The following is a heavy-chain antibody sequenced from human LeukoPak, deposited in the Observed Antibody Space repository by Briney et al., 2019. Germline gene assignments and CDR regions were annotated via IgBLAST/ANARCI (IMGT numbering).Heavy chain of an antibody. Sequence: ASVKVSCKASGYTFVDNYIHWVRQAPGQGPEWMGWINPRSGGTEYAQKFQGRVTMTRDTSINTAYMELTRLTSDDTAVYYCARDAMSDYWGQGTLVTVSS. V-gene: IGHV1-2*02. CDR2: INPRSGGT. J-gene: IGHJ4*02. CDR3: ARDAMSDY. D-gene: IGHD2-2*01. CDR1: GYTFVDNY.